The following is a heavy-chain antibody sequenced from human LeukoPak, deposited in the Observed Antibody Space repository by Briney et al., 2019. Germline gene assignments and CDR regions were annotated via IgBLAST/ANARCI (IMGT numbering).Heavy chain of an antibody. J-gene: IGHJ4*02. V-gene: IGHV3-7*01. Sequence: PGGSLRLSCAASGFPFNVQTMSWVRQAPGKGLDWVASMRQDGSEIYYVDSVKGRFTISRDNPKNSLYLQMNSLRAEDTAVYYCARGGATRGRFKDWGQGTLVTVSS. CDR1: GFPFNVQT. CDR2: MRQDGSEI. CDR3: ARGGATRGRFKD. D-gene: IGHD1-26*01.